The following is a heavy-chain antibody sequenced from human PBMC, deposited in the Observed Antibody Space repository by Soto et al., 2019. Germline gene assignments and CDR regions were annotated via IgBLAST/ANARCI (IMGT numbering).Heavy chain of an antibody. CDR2: ISGSGGST. CDR3: AKFGSGPFDY. CDR1: GFTFSSYA. D-gene: IGHD3-10*01. J-gene: IGHJ4*02. Sequence: GGSLRLSCAASGFTFSSYAMSWVRQAPGQGQERVSAISGSGGSTYYADSVKGRFTISRDNSKNTLYLQMNSLRAEDTAVYYCAKFGSGPFDYWGQGTLVTVSS. V-gene: IGHV3-23*01.